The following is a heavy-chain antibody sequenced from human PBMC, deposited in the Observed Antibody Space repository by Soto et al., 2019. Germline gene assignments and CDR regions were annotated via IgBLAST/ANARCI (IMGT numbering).Heavy chain of an antibody. J-gene: IGHJ4*02. V-gene: IGHV3-30*18. CDR2: ISYDGSNK. CDR3: AKGSTDFDY. D-gene: IGHD4-17*01. CDR1: GFTFSSYG. Sequence: QMQLVESGGGVVQPGRSLRLSCAASGFTFSSYGMHWVRQAPGKGLEWVAVISYDGSNKYYADSVKGRFTISRDNSKNTLYLQMNSLRAEDTAVYYCAKGSTDFDYWGQGTLVTVSS.